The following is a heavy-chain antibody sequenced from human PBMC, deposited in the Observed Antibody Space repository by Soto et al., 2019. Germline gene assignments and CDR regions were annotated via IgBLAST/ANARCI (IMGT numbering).Heavy chain of an antibody. D-gene: IGHD3-22*01. J-gene: IGHJ4*02. CDR3: AKDPYYDSSGYSLYYFDY. V-gene: IGHV3-43*02. CDR1: GFTFDDYA. CDR2: ISGDGGST. Sequence: GESLKISCAASGFTFDDYAMHWVRQAPGKGLEWVSLISGDGGSTYYADSVKGRFTISRDNSKNSLYLQMNSLRTEDTALYYCAKDPYYDSSGYSLYYFDYWGQGTLVTVSS.